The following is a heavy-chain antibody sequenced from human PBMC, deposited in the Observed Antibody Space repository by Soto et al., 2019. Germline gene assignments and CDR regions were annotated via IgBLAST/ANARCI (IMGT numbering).Heavy chain of an antibody. D-gene: IGHD3-10*01. CDR1: GGSISSYY. Sequence: QVQLQESGPGLVKPSETMSLSCTVSGGSISSYYWSWFRQSPGTRMEWIGYVHHSWGSSYNPSLQSRVAISLDTSKSQFSLKVTSVTATDPAVYYCARQGFGPLHGLVDVWGQGTTVTVSS. CDR3: ARQGFGPLHGLVDV. J-gene: IGHJ6*02. V-gene: IGHV4-59*08. CDR2: VHHSWGS.